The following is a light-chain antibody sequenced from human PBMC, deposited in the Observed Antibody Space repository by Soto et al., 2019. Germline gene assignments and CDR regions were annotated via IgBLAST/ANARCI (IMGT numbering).Light chain of an antibody. CDR2: GAS. CDR1: QGIGDT. Sequence: ESLLSDYPAALSWSQGKIAPLTCRASQGIGDTLAWYQQKPGQAPRLLIYGASSRATGIPDRFSGSGSGTDFTLTISRLEPEDFAVYYCQQYGSSPFTFGHGTKVDIK. V-gene: IGKV3-20*01. J-gene: IGKJ3*01. CDR3: QQYGSSPFT.